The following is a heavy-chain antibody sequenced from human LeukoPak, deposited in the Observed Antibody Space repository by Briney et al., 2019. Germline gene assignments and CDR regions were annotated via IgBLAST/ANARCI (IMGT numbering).Heavy chain of an antibody. J-gene: IGHJ3*02. CDR3: AREGSTTDAFDI. D-gene: IGHD4-11*01. CDR1: GGTFSSYA. Sequence: SVKVPCKASGGTFSSYAISWVRQAPGQGLEWMGGIIPIFGTANYAQKFQGRVTITTDESTSTAYMELSSLRSEDTAVYYCAREGSTTDAFDIWGQGTMVTVSS. V-gene: IGHV1-69*05. CDR2: IIPIFGTA.